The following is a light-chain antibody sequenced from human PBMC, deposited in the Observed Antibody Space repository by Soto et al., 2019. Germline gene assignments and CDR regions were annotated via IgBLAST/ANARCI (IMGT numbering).Light chain of an antibody. V-gene: IGKV3-20*01. CDR1: ESVISGF. CDR2: AAS. Sequence: EVVLTQSPGTLSLSRGDRATLSCRASESVISGFLAWYQQKPGQAPRLLIYAASSRATGIPDRFSGSGSGTDFTLTISSLEPEDFAVYYCQQYGSSPPMYSFGQGTKLEIK. CDR3: QQYGSSPPMYS. J-gene: IGKJ2*01.